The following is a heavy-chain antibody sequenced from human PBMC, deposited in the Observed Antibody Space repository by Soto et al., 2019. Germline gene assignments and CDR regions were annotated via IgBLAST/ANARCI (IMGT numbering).Heavy chain of an antibody. Sequence: GGSLRLACSSSGFTFSNAWMSWVRQAPGKGLEWVGRIKSKTDGGTTDYAAPVKGRFTISRDDSKNTLYLQMNSLKTEDTAVYYCTTVTHRSTYYDFWSGYSPPDYYYYGMDVWGQGTTVTVS. CDR2: IKSKTDGGTT. V-gene: IGHV3-15*01. CDR3: TTVTHRSTYYDFWSGYSPPDYYYYGMDV. CDR1: GFTFSNAW. D-gene: IGHD3-3*01. J-gene: IGHJ6*02.